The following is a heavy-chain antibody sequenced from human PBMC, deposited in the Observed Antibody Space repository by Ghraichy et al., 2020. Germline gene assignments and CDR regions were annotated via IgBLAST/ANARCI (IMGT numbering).Heavy chain of an antibody. CDR2: IIPIFGTA. CDR1: GGTFSSYA. V-gene: IGHV1-69*13. D-gene: IGHD3-10*01. Sequence: SVKVSCKASGGTFSSYAISWVRQAPGQGLEWMGGIIPIFGTANYAQKFQGRVTITADESTSTAYMELSSLRSEDTAVYYCARSTPYYYGSGGYGYYMDVWGKGTTVTVSS. CDR3: ARSTPYYYGSGGYGYYMDV. J-gene: IGHJ6*03.